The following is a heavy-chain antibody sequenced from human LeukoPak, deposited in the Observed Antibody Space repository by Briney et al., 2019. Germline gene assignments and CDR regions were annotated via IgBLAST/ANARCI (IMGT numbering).Heavy chain of an antibody. CDR2: IYYSGST. D-gene: IGHD6-13*01. CDR3: APYYKSSWTGLSQN. Sequence: SETLSLTCTVSGGSVSSGSYYWSWIRQPPGKGLEWIGYIYYSGSTNYNPSLKSRVTISVDTSKNQFSLKLISVTAADTAVYYCAPYYKSSWTGLSQNWGRGTLVTVSP. V-gene: IGHV4-61*01. J-gene: IGHJ1*01. CDR1: GGSVSSGSYY.